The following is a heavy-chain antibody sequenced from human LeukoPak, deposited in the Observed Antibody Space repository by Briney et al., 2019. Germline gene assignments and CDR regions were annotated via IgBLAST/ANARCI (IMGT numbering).Heavy chain of an antibody. CDR1: GYSISNGYY. J-gene: IGHJ5*02. Sequence: KTSETLSLTCTVSGYSISNGYYWGWSRQPPGEGLEWIGSIYHSGSIYYNPSLKSRVTISVDTSKNQLSLKLSSVTAADTAVYYCAREGGDSSSWYNWSDPWGQGTLVTVSS. V-gene: IGHV4-38-2*02. CDR2: IYHSGSI. D-gene: IGHD6-13*01. CDR3: AREGGDSSSWYNWSDP.